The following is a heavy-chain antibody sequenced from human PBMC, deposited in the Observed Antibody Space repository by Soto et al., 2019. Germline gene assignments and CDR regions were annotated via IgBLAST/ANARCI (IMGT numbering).Heavy chain of an antibody. Sequence: PSQTLSLTCAISGDSVSSNRAAWNWIRQSPSRGLEWLGRTYYRSKWYNDYAVSVKSRITINPDTSKNQFSLQLNSVTPEDTAVYYCARARYSSSSFDYYYYGMDVWGQGTTVTVSS. CDR3: ARARYSSSSFDYYYYGMDV. CDR2: TYYRSKWYN. CDR1: GDSVSSNRAA. V-gene: IGHV6-1*01. D-gene: IGHD6-13*01. J-gene: IGHJ6*02.